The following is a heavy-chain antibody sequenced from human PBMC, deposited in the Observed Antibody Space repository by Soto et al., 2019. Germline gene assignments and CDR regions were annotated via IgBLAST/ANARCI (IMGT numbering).Heavy chain of an antibody. CDR2: INHRGST. D-gene: IGHD5-12*01. Sequence: SETLSLTCAVYGGSFSGYYWSWIRQPPGKGLEWIGEINHRGSTNYNPSLKSRVTISVDTSKNQFSLKLSSVTAADTAVYYCARWDSGYDYYYYYGMDVWGQGTTVTVSS. J-gene: IGHJ6*02. V-gene: IGHV4-34*01. CDR1: GGSFSGYY. CDR3: ARWDSGYDYYYYYGMDV.